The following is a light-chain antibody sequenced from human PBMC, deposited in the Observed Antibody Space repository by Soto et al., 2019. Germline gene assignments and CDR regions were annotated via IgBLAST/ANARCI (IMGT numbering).Light chain of an antibody. CDR1: QSVSIS. CDR3: QQRSSWPLT. Sequence: EIVLTQSPATLSLSPGETATLSCRGSQSVSISLAWYQQKPGQTPRLLIYDASNRATGIPARFSGSGSGTDFTLTVSSLEPEDFAVYYCQQRSSWPLTFGVGTKVEIK. V-gene: IGKV3-11*01. J-gene: IGKJ4*01. CDR2: DAS.